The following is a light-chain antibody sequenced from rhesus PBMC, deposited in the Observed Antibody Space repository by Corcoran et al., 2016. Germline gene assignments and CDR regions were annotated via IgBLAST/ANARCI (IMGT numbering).Light chain of an antibody. CDR1: QDITSY. J-gene: IGKJ4*01. V-gene: IGKV1-32*02. Sequence: DIQMSQSPSSLSASVGDRVTITCRASQDITSYLNWYQQKPGKAPKLLIYKAKRLAGGVPSSFSGRGSGTEFTLTNSGLLPEDSATYYCQQRKNDPLTFGGGTKVEVQ. CDR3: QQRKNDPLT. CDR2: KAK.